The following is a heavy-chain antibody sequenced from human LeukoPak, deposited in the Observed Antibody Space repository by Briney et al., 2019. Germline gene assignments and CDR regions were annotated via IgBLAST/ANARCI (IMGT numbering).Heavy chain of an antibody. J-gene: IGHJ4*02. V-gene: IGHV4-39*01. CDR3: ARRRDGYNSEFDY. Sequence: SETLPLTCTVSGGSISSSSYYWGWIRQPPGKGLEWIGSIYYSGSTYYNPSLKSRVTISVDTSKNQFSLKLSSVTAADTAVYYCARRRDGYNSEFDYWGQGTLFTVSS. CDR1: GGSISSSSYY. D-gene: IGHD5-24*01. CDR2: IYYSGST.